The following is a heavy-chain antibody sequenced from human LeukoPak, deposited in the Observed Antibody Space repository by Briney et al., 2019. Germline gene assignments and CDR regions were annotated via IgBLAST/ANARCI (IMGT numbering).Heavy chain of an antibody. Sequence: SETLSLTCTVSGYSISSGYYWGWIRQPPGKGVEWIGSIYHSGSTYYNPSLKSRVTISVDTSKNQFSLKLSSVTAADTAVYYCARESLYGVVDYWGQGTLVTVSS. D-gene: IGHD4-17*01. CDR1: GYSISSGYY. J-gene: IGHJ4*02. CDR3: ARESLYGVVDY. CDR2: IYHSGST. V-gene: IGHV4-38-2*02.